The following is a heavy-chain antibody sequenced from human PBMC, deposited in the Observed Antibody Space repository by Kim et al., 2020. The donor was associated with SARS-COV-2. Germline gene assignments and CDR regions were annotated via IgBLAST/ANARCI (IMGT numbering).Heavy chain of an antibody. Sequence: GGSLRLSCAASGFTFSSYAMSWVRQAPGKGLEWVSVIYSGGSSTYYADSVKGRFTISRDNSKNTLYLQMNSLRAEDTAVYYCAKYSGSYGFDYWGQGTLVTVSS. CDR2: IYSGGSST. CDR3: AKYSGSYGFDY. J-gene: IGHJ4*02. CDR1: GFTFSSYA. D-gene: IGHD1-26*01. V-gene: IGHV3-23*03.